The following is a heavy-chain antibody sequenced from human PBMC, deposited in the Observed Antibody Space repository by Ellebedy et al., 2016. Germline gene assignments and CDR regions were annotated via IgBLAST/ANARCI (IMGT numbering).Heavy chain of an antibody. Sequence: GSLRLXXTVSGGSISSHYWSWIRQSPGKGLEWIGYIYDSGSTNYNPSLKSRVTISVDTSKNQFSLNMSSVTAADTAVYYCSIGHYYYYIDVWGKGTTVTVSS. CDR3: SIGHYYYYIDV. J-gene: IGHJ6*03. CDR2: IYDSGST. CDR1: GGSISSHY. V-gene: IGHV4-59*11.